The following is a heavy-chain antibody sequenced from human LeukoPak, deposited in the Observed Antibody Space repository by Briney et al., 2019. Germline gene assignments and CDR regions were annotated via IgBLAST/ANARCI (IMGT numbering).Heavy chain of an antibody. J-gene: IGHJ4*02. CDR1: GGSIRSYY. CDR2: IYYSGST. Sequence: PSETLSLTCTVSGGSIRSYYWSWIRQPPGKGLEWIGYIYYSGSTNYNPSLKSRVTISVDTSKNQFSLKLSSVTAADTAVYYCARGRLHPRYFDYWGQGTLVTVSS. V-gene: IGHV4-59*12. D-gene: IGHD5-24*01. CDR3: ARGRLHPRYFDY.